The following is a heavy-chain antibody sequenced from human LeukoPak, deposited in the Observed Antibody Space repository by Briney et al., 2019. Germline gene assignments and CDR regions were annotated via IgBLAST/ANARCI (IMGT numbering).Heavy chain of an antibody. CDR3: AISCGGSSCYSEGNYYMDV. CDR2: INPNSGGT. Sequence: ASVKVSCKASGYTFTGYYMHWVRQAPGQGLEWMGWINPNSGGTNYAQKFQGRVTMTRDTSISTAYMELSRLRSDDTAVYYCAISCGGSSCYSEGNYYMDVWGKGTTVTVSS. V-gene: IGHV1-2*02. D-gene: IGHD2-15*01. J-gene: IGHJ6*03. CDR1: GYTFTGYY.